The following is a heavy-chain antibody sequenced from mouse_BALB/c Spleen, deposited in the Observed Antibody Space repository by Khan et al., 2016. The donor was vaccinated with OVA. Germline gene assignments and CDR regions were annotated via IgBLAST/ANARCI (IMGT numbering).Heavy chain of an antibody. V-gene: IGHV3-2*02. CDR2: ISSTGSP. D-gene: IGHD2-13*01. Sequence: EVQLQESGPGLVKPSQSLSLTCTVTGYSITSDYAWNWIRQFPGNKLEWMGYISSTGSPSYNPSLKSRISITRDTSKNQFFLHLNSVTTEDTATYYWARSLYYSDSYAMDYWGQGTSVTVSS. CDR1: GYSITSDYA. J-gene: IGHJ4*01. CDR3: ARSLYYSDSYAMDY.